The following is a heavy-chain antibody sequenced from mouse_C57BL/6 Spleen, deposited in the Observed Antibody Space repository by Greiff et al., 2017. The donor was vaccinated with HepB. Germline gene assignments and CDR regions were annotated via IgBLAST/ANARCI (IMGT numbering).Heavy chain of an antibody. CDR1: GYAFTNYL. Sequence: VQLQQSGAELVRPGTSVKVSCKASGYAFTNYLIEWVKQRPGQGLEWIGVINPGSGGTNYNEKFKGKATLTADKSSSTAYMQLSSLTSEDSAVYFCAREGGVFDYWGQGTTLTVSS. V-gene: IGHV1-54*01. J-gene: IGHJ2*01. CDR2: INPGSGGT. CDR3: AREGGVFDY.